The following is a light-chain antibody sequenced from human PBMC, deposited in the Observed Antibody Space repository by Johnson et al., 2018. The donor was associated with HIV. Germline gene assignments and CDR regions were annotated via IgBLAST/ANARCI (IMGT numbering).Light chain of an antibody. J-gene: IGLJ1*01. V-gene: IGLV1-51*01. CDR1: SSNIGNNY. Sequence: SALTQPPSVSAAPGQKVTISCSGSSSNIGNNYVSWYQQLPGTAPKLLIYDNNKRPSGIPDRFSASKSGTSATLGITGLQTGDEADYYCGTWDSSLSAVYVFGTGTKVTVL. CDR3: GTWDSSLSAVYV. CDR2: DNN.